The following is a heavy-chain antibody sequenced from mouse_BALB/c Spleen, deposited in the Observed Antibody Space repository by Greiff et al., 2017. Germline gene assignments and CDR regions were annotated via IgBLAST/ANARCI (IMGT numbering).Heavy chain of an antibody. V-gene: IGHV1S127*01. CDR2: IDPSDSYT. CDR3: TRSGLGFPYLDY. J-gene: IGHJ2*01. Sequence: QVQLQQPGAELVKPGASVKMSCKASGYTFTSYWMHWVKQSPGQGLEWIGVIDPSDSYTSYNQKFKGKATLTVDTSSSTAYMQHSSLTSEDSAVYYCTRSGLGFPYLDYWGQGTTLTVSS. CDR1: GYTFTSYW. D-gene: IGHD2-2*01.